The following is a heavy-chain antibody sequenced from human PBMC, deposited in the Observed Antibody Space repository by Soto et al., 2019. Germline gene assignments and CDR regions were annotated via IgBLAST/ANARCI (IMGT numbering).Heavy chain of an antibody. V-gene: IGHV4-31*03. CDR2: IRYSGNT. Sequence: QVQLQESGPGLEKPAQTLSLTCTVSGASINDGAYYWNWVRQHPEKGLEWIGYIRYSGNTYYNPSIMSRVIISLDTCKNQFSLMLSSVTAADTAMYYCARSNYGDYGAQPDHWGQGTPVTVSS. CDR3: ARSNYGDYGAQPDH. J-gene: IGHJ4*02. D-gene: IGHD4-17*01. CDR1: GASINDGAYY.